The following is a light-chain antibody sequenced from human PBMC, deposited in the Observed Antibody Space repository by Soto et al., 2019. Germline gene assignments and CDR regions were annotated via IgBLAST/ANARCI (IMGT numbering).Light chain of an antibody. CDR1: QNSRNF. J-gene: IGKJ4*01. CDR3: QQSSDTRIT. CDR2: TSS. V-gene: IGKV1-39*01. Sequence: DIQMNPSPSSLSASVGDTISITCRALQNSRNFLNWYQWRPGQGPRLLIYTSSTLQSGVPSRFGGAGSGTEFTLTISSLKPEDFATYFCQQSSDTRITFGGGTKVEI.